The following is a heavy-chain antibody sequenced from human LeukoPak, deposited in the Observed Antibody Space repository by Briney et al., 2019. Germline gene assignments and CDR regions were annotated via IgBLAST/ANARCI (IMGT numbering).Heavy chain of an antibody. Sequence: GGALRLSCGASGFTFRSYARSWVRQAPGKGLEWVSAIRCSGGSTYYADSVRGRFTISIDNSKNSVYLEMNSLRAEESAVYHCAKDRVVRRVIMDYYFDDWGQGTLVTVCS. J-gene: IGHJ4*02. CDR1: GFTFRSYA. V-gene: IGHV3-23*01. D-gene: IGHD3-10*01. CDR2: IRCSGGST. CDR3: AKDRVVRRVIMDYYFDD.